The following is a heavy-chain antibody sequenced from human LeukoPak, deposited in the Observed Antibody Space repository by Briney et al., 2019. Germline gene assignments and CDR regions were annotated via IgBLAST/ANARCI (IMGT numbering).Heavy chain of an antibody. J-gene: IGHJ4*02. V-gene: IGHV3-64D*06. D-gene: IGHD5-18*01. CDR3: VTCGYSYAYED. Sequence: GGSLRLSCSASGFTFSSYAMHWVRQAPGKGLESVSAISSNGGSTYYADSVKGRFTISRDNSKNTLYLQMSSLRAEDTAVYYCVTCGYSYAYEDWGQGTLVTVSS. CDR2: ISSNGGST. CDR1: GFTFSSYA.